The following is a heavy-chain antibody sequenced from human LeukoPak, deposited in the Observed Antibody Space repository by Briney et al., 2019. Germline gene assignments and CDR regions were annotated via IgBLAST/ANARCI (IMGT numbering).Heavy chain of an antibody. CDR2: IYYSGST. V-gene: IGHV4-39*07. Sequence: PSETLSLTCTVSGGSISSSSYYWGWIRQPPGKGLEWIGSIYYSGSTYYNPSLKSRVTISVDTSKNRFSLKLSSVTAADTAVYYCARDQASVNGAFDIWGQGTMVTVSS. CDR3: ARDQASVNGAFDI. J-gene: IGHJ3*02. CDR1: GGSISSSSYY. D-gene: IGHD2-8*01.